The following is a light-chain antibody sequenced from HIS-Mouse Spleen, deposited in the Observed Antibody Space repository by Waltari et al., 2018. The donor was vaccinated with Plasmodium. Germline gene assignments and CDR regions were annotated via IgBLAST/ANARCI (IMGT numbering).Light chain of an antibody. J-gene: IGKJ3*01. Sequence: EIVMTQSPATLSVSPGERATLSCRASQSVSSNLAWYQQKPGQAPRRLIYVASTRATGIPARVSGSGSGTEFTLTISSLQSEDFAVYYCQQYNNWSFTFGPGTKVDIK. CDR1: QSVSSN. CDR2: VAS. V-gene: IGKV3-15*01. CDR3: QQYNNWSFT.